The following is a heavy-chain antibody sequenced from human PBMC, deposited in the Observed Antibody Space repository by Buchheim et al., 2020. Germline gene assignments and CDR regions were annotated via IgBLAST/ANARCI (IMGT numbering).Heavy chain of an antibody. CDR1: GFTFNNYE. V-gene: IGHV3-48*03. D-gene: IGHD6-19*01. Sequence: EVQLVESGGGLVQPGGSLRLSCAASGFTFNNYEMNWVRQAPGKGLEWVSSISSSGSTTYYADSTKGRFTISSDNAKSSLYLQVNSLRAEDTAIYYCARHLRSGWPFDFWGQGT. J-gene: IGHJ4*02. CDR3: ARHLRSGWPFDF. CDR2: ISSSGSTT.